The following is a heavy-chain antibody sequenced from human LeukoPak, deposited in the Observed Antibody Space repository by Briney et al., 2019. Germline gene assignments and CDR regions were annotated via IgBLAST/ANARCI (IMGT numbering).Heavy chain of an antibody. CDR1: GGSFSGYY. D-gene: IGHD3-22*01. V-gene: IGHV4-34*01. CDR3: ARGGLAMIVPRSDFDY. Sequence: SETLSLTCAVYGGSFSGYYWSWIRQPPGKGLEWIGEINHSGSTNYNPSLKSRVTISVDTSKNQFSLKLSSVTAADTAVYYCARGGLAMIVPRSDFDYWGQGTLVTVSS. CDR2: INHSGST. J-gene: IGHJ4*02.